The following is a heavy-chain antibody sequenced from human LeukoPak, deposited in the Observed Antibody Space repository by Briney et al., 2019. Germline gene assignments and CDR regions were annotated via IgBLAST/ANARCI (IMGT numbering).Heavy chain of an antibody. V-gene: IGHV3-48*01. CDR2: ISLSGGAI. CDR3: ARAGEMATTNSDNWFDP. Sequence: PGGSLRLSCAASGFSFSRHGLNWVRQAPGKGLEWVSYISLSGGAIYYADSVKGRFTISRDNAKNSLSLQMHSLRAEDTAVYYCARAGEMATTNSDNWFDPWGQGTLVTVSS. D-gene: IGHD5-24*01. CDR1: GFSFSRHG. J-gene: IGHJ5*02.